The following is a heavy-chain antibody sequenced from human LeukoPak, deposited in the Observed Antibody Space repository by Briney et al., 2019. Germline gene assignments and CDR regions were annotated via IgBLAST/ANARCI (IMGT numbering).Heavy chain of an antibody. CDR2: ITSSSTTI. V-gene: IGHV3-48*04. D-gene: IGHD3-22*01. CDR1: GFTFSSYI. Sequence: GGSLRLSCAASGFTFSSYIMNWVRQAPGKGLEWVSYITSSSTTIYYTDSVKDRFTISRDNAKNSLHLQMNSLRAEDTAVYYCARVQGTYYYHRTYYMDVWGKGTTVTVSS. J-gene: IGHJ6*03. CDR3: ARVQGTYYYHRTYYMDV.